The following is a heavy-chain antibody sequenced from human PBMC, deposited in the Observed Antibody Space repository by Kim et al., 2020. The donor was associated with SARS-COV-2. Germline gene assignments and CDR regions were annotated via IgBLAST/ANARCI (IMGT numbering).Heavy chain of an antibody. Sequence: SGNTGYAQKFQGRVTMTRNTSISTAYMELSSLRSEDTAVYYCARGLWFDPWGQGTLVTVSS. CDR3: ARGLWFDP. V-gene: IGHV1-8*01. CDR2: SGNT. J-gene: IGHJ5*02.